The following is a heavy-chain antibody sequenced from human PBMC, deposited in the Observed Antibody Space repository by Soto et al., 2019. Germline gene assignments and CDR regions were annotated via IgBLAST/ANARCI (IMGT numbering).Heavy chain of an antibody. CDR2: IYHSGST. J-gene: IGHJ6*02. V-gene: IGHV4-30-2*01. CDR3: ARTPWILTYGMDV. CDR1: GGSISSGGYS. Sequence: SETLSLTCAVSGGSISSGGYSWSWIRQPPGKGLEWIGYIYHSGSTYYNPSLKSRVTISVDRSKNQFSLKLSSVTAADTAVYYCARTPWILTYGMDVWGQGTTVTVSS. D-gene: IGHD5-18*01.